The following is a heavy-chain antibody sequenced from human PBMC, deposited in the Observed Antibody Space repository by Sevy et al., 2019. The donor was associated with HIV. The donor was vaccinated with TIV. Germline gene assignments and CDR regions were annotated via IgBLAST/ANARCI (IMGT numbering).Heavy chain of an antibody. V-gene: IGHV4-59*01. CDR3: ARRALGGPDI. Sequence: SETLSLTCTLSGGSFSDYYWTWIRQSPGKGLEWIGYIYRDGIVDYNPSLKSRVSILKDRSRSQLSLRLSSLTAADTAVYYCARRALGGPDIWGPGTMFTVSS. CDR1: GGSFSDYY. D-gene: IGHD6-25*01. CDR2: IYRDGIV. J-gene: IGHJ3*02.